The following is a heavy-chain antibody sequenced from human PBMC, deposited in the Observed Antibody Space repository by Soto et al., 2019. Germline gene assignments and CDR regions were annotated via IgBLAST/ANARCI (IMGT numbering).Heavy chain of an antibody. J-gene: IGHJ4*02. CDR3: ARGGNKQNDY. CDR1: GFTVSSNY. CDR2: IHSDGST. Sequence: EVPLVESGGDLVQPGGSLRLSCAVSGFTVSSNYMSWVRQAPGKGLEWVSVIHSDGSTYYADSVKGRFTISRDNSKNTLYLQMNSLRAEDTAVYYCARGGNKQNDYWCQGTLVTVSS. D-gene: IGHD3-16*01. V-gene: IGHV3-66*01.